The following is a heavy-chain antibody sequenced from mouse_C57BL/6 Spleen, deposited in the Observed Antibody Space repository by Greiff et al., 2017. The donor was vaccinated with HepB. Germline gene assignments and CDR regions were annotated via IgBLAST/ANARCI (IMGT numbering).Heavy chain of an antibody. V-gene: IGHV3-6*01. CDR1: GYSITSGYY. Sequence: EVQLQESGPGLVKPSQSLSLTCSVTGYSITSGYYWNWIRQFPGNKLEWMGYISYDGSNNYNPSLKNRISITRDTSKNQFFLKLNSVTTEDTATYYCAREDSSGYLDYWGQGTTRTVSS. CDR3: AREDSSGYLDY. CDR2: ISYDGSN. D-gene: IGHD3-2*02. J-gene: IGHJ2*01.